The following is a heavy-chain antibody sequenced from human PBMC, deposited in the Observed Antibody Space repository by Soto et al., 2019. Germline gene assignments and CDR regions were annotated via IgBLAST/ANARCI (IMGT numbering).Heavy chain of an antibody. CDR3: AGDGIAVAGSYGYDRDV. D-gene: IGHD6-19*01. J-gene: IGHJ6*02. CDR1: GGTFSSYA. V-gene: IGHV1-69*12. CDR2: IIPIFGTA. Sequence: QVQLVQSGAEVKKPGSSVKVSCKASGGTFSSYAISWVRQAPGQGLEWMGGIIPIFGTANYAQKFQGRVTITADESTSTAYIELSSLRSEDTAVYYCAGDGIAVAGSYGYDRDVWGQGTTVTVSS.